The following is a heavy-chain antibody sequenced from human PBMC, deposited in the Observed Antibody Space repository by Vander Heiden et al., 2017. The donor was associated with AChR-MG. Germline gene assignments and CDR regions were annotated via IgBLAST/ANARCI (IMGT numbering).Heavy chain of an antibody. Sequence: EVQLLESGGGLVQPGGSLRLSCAAAVFTCSSYAMTWARQAPGKGLEWVSTISGSGGSTFYADSVKGRFTISRDNSKNTLYLQMNSLRAEDTAVYYCAKEGADRGVIAHTATHWSQGTLVTVSS. CDR2: ISGSGGST. CDR1: VFTCSSYA. J-gene: IGHJ4*02. CDR3: AKEGADRGVIAHTATH. D-gene: IGHD3-10*01. V-gene: IGHV3-23*01.